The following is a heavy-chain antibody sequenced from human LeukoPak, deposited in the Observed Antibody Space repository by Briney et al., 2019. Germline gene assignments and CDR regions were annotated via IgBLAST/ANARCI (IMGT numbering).Heavy chain of an antibody. J-gene: IGHJ4*02. V-gene: IGHV4-39*01. CDR1: GGSISSSSYY. D-gene: IGHD3-22*01. CDR3: ARREGYYGGLDY. CDR2: IYYSGST. Sequence: SETLSLTCTVSGGSISSSSYYWGWIRQPPGKGLEWIGSIYYSGSTYYNPSLKSRVTISVDTSKNQFSLKLSSVTAADTAVYYCARREGYYGGLDYWGQGTLVTVSS.